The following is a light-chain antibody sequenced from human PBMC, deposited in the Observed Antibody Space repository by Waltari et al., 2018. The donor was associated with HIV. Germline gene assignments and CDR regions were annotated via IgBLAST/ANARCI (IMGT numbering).Light chain of an antibody. CDR2: SND. J-gene: IGLJ3*02. V-gene: IGLV1-44*01. CDR1: SSNIGSNT. Sequence: QSALTQPPSASGTPGQRVTISCSGSSSNIGSNTVSWYHQVPGTAPKVLISSNDARPSGVPDRFSGSESGTSASRAISGVQSEDEADYYCATWDDSLNGWVFGGGTKVTVL. CDR3: ATWDDSLNGWV.